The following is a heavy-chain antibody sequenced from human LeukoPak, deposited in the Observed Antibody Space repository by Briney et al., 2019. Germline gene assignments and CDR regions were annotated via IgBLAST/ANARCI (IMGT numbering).Heavy chain of an antibody. CDR2: ISPYNGNT. D-gene: IGHD2-21*01. CDR1: GYTFTGYY. Sequence: ASVKVTCKASGYTFTGYYMHWVRQAPGQGLEWMGWISPYNGNTIYAQKLQGRVTMTTDTSTSTAYMELRGLRSDDTAVYYCARGVGGYWGFFDYWGQGTLVTVSS. V-gene: IGHV1-18*04. J-gene: IGHJ4*02. CDR3: ARGVGGYWGFFDY.